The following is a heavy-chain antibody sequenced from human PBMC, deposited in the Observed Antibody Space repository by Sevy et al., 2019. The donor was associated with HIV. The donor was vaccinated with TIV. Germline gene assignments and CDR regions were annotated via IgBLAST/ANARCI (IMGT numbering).Heavy chain of an antibody. CDR1: GLSVTNNG. V-gene: IGHV3-30*18. CDR3: AKDFTGIYGMDV. D-gene: IGHD3-9*01. Sequence: GSLRLSCEVSGLSVTNNGMHWVRQAPGKGLEWVAVISYDGINKNYGDSVKGRFIISRDRSKNTLYLQMNILRIEDTAVYYCAKDFTGIYGMDVWGQGTTVTVSS. CDR2: ISYDGINK. J-gene: IGHJ6*02.